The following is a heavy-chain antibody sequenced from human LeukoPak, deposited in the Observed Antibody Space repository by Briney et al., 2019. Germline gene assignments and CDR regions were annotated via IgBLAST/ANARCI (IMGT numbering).Heavy chain of an antibody. Sequence: GESLKISCKGSGYSFTSYWIGWVRQMPGKGLEWMGIIWPGDSDTRYSPSFQGQVTISADKSISTAYPQWSSLKASDTAMYYCARQQRWELQSAFDIWGQGTMVTVSS. J-gene: IGHJ3*02. CDR3: ARQQRWELQSAFDI. CDR1: GYSFTSYW. D-gene: IGHD1-26*01. CDR2: IWPGDSDT. V-gene: IGHV5-51*01.